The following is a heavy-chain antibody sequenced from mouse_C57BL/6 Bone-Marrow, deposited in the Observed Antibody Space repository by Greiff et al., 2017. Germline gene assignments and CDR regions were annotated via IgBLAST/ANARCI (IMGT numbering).Heavy chain of an antibody. J-gene: IGHJ1*03. D-gene: IGHD1-1*01. CDR3: ARQGITTVVDWYFDV. V-gene: IGHV5-6*02. Sequence: DVKLVESGGDLVKPGGSLKLSCAASGFTFSSYGMSWVRQTPDKRLEWVATISSGGSYTYYPDSVKGRFTISRDNAKNTLYLQMGSQKSEDTAMYYCARQGITTVVDWYFDVWGTGTTVTVSS. CDR1: GFTFSSYG. CDR2: ISSGGSYT.